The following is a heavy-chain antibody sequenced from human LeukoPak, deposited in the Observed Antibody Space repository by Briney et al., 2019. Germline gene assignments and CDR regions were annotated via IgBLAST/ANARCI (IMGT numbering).Heavy chain of an antibody. J-gene: IGHJ4*02. Sequence: PSETLSLTCTVSGVSISNTNFYWGWIRQTPGKGLEWIGTIYRSGSTYYNPSLKSRVTISVDASKNQFALNLTSVTAADTAVYYCEGDSRISCFFLWGQGTLVTVSS. V-gene: IGHV4-39*06. D-gene: IGHD2-2*01. CDR1: GVSISNTNFY. CDR3: EGDSRISCFFL. CDR2: IYRSGST.